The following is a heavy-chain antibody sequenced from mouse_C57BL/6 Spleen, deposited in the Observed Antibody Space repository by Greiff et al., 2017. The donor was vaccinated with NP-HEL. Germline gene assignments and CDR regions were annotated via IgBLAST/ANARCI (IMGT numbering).Heavy chain of an antibody. D-gene: IGHD1-2*01. CDR1: GYAFSSYW. J-gene: IGHJ3*01. Sequence: QVQLQQSGAELVKPGASVKISCKASGYAFSSYWMNCVKQRPGKGLEWIGQIYPGDGDTNYNGKFKGKATLTADKSSSTAYMQLSSLTSEDSAVYFCARSLFLFAYWGQGTLVTVSA. CDR3: ARSLFLFAY. V-gene: IGHV1-80*01. CDR2: IYPGDGDT.